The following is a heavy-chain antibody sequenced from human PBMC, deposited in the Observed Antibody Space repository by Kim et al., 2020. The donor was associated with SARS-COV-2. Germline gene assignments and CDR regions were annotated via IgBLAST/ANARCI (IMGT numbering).Heavy chain of an antibody. CDR3: ARFEYGDNDGRVRDD. J-gene: IGHJ4*02. V-gene: IGHV4-34*01. CDR2: INYGGTP. Sequence: SETLSLTCAVYGGSLSDYDWGWIRQPPGKGLEWIGEINYGGTPHYNPSLKSRVTISEDKSKNQVSLKLSSMTAADTAMYFCARFEYGDNDGRVRDDWGQRTLVTVSS. D-gene: IGHD4-17*01. CDR1: GGSLSDYD.